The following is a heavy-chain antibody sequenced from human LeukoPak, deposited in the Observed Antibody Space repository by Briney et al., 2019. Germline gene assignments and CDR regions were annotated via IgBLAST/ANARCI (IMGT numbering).Heavy chain of an antibody. V-gene: IGHV4-39*07. CDR1: GGSISSYH. Sequence: KPSETLSLTCTVSGGSISSYHWGWIRQPPGKGLEWIGSIYYSGSTYYNPSLKSRVTISVDTSKNQFSLKLSSVTAADTAVYYCARDSNYDSSGYYSRPFFDYWGQGTLVTVSS. CDR3: ARDSNYDSSGYYSRPFFDY. D-gene: IGHD3-22*01. CDR2: IYYSGST. J-gene: IGHJ4*02.